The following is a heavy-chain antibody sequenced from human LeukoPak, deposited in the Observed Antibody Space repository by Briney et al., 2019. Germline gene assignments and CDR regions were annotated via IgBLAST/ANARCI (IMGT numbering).Heavy chain of an antibody. CDR3: ARGIQLWALFDL. V-gene: IGHV3-21*01. CDR2: ISSSSSYI. J-gene: IGHJ2*01. D-gene: IGHD5-18*01. CDR1: GFTFSSYS. Sequence: PGGSLRLSCAASGFTFSSYSMNWVRQAPGKGLEWVSSISSSSSYIYYADSVKGRFTISRDNAKNSLYLQMNSLRAEDTAVYYCARGIQLWALFDLWGRGTLVSVSS.